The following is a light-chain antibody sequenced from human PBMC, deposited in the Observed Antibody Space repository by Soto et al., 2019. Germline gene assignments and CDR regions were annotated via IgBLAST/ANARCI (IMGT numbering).Light chain of an antibody. CDR2: EVS. J-gene: IGLJ2*01. V-gene: IGLV2-23*02. CDR1: SSDVGSYNL. CDR3: CSYAGSSTSLVV. Sequence: QSVLTQPASVSGSPGQSITISCTGTSSDVGSYNLVSWYQQHPGKAPKLMIYEVSKRPSGVSNRFSGSKSGNTASLTISGLQAEDEADYYCCSYAGSSTSLVVFGGRTKVTVL.